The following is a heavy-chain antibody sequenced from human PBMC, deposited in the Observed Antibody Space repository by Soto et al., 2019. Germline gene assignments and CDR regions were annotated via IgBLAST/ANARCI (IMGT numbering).Heavy chain of an antibody. CDR2: ISGSAGAT. D-gene: IGHD6-13*01. CDR1: GFTFSAYA. CDR3: ARQDYSTTWYLSY. Sequence: EVQLLESGGGVVQPGGSLRLSCAASGFTFSAYAMTWVRQAPGKGLEWVSVISGSAGATYYADSVKGRFTISRDNSKKTLYLHMNSMRAEDTAVYYCARQDYSTTWYLSYGGQGTLVAFSS. J-gene: IGHJ4*02. V-gene: IGHV3-23*01.